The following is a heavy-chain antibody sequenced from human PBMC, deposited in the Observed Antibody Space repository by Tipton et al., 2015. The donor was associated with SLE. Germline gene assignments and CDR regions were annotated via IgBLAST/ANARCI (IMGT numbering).Heavy chain of an antibody. CDR2: VNHSGSP. CDR1: GGSLSGHY. V-gene: IGHV4-34*01. Sequence: TLSLTCAVSGGSLSGHYWSWIRQSPGKGLEWIGEVNHSGSPNYNPSLKSRVTISLDTSKNQFSMRLTSLTAADTAVYYCARLIAARLPFDYWGQGTLVTVSP. J-gene: IGHJ4*02. D-gene: IGHD6-6*01. CDR3: ARLIAARLPFDY.